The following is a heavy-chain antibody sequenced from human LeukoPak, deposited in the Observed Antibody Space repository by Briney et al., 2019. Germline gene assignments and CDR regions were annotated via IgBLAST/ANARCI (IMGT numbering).Heavy chain of an antibody. Sequence: AGRSLRLSCAASGFTFDDYAMHWVRQAPGKGLEWVSGISWNSGSIGYADSVKGRFTISRDNAKNSLYLQMNSLRAEDTALYYCAKSYGDYVYFDYWGQGTLVTVSS. CDR1: GFTFDDYA. CDR3: AKSYGDYVYFDY. J-gene: IGHJ4*02. V-gene: IGHV3-9*01. D-gene: IGHD4-17*01. CDR2: ISWNSGSI.